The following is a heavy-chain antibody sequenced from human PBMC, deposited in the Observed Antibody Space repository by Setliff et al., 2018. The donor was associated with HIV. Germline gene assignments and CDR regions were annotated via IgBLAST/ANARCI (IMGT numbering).Heavy chain of an antibody. J-gene: IGHJ4*02. CDR3: ARDRGSGSWFDF. Sequence: SETLSLTCTVSGGSISNDNYYWSWIRQPAGKGLEWIGRIYASGSTNYNPSLKSPVSISVDTSRNQFSLKLSSVTAADTAVYYCARDRGSGSWFDFWGQGTLVTVSS. CDR1: GGSISNDNYY. D-gene: IGHD1-26*01. CDR2: IYASGST. V-gene: IGHV4-61*02.